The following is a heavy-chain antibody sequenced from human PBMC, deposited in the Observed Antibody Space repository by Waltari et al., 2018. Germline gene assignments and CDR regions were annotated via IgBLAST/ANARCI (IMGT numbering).Heavy chain of an antibody. J-gene: IGHJ6*03. Sequence: EVQLVESGGGLVQPGGSLRLSCAASGFTFSSYWMSWVRQAPGKGLEWVANIKQDGSEKYYVDSVKGRFTISRDNAKNSLYLQMNSLRAEDTAVYYCARAVGSYYYYYMDVWGKGTTVTVSS. D-gene: IGHD2-2*03. CDR1: GFTFSSYW. V-gene: IGHV3-7*01. CDR3: ARAVGSYYYYYMDV. CDR2: IKQDGSEK.